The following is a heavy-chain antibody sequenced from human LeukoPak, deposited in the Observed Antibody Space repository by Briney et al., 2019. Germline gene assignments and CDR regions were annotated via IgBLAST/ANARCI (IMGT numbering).Heavy chain of an antibody. J-gene: IGHJ4*02. D-gene: IGHD2-15*01. V-gene: IGHV4-59*01. CDR1: GGSISSYY. CDR3: ARGVVISAKTYFDY. Sequence: SETLSLTCTVSGGSISSYYWSWIRQPPGKGLEWIGYIYYSGSTNYNPSLKSRVTISVDTSKNQSSLELNAVTAADTAVYYCARGVVISAKTYFDYWGQGTLVTVSS. CDR2: IYYSGST.